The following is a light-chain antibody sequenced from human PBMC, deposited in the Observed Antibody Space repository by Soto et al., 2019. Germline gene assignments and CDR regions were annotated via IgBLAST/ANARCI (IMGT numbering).Light chain of an antibody. J-gene: IGKJ3*01. CDR3: QQYDL. Sequence: EIVLTQSPGTLSLSPGERATLSCSASQSVSSNYLAWYQQRPGQAPRLLIYASSTRANGIPDRFSGSGSGTDFMLTIRRLETEDFAVYYCQQYDLFGPGTKVDIK. V-gene: IGKV3-20*01. CDR2: ASS. CDR1: QSVSSNY.